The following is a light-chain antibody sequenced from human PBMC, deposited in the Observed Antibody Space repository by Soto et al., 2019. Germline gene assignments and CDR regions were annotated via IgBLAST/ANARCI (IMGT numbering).Light chain of an antibody. V-gene: IGKV3-11*01. CDR2: DAS. J-gene: IGKJ1*01. CDR1: QSVSSY. Sequence: EIVLTQSPATLSLSPGERATLSCWASQSVSSYLARYKPIPGQATRIIIYDASNRDTGIPARVRGSGSGTDFTLTINRLEPEDGAVYYGQQYNNWPRTFGQGTKVDIK. CDR3: QQYNNWPRT.